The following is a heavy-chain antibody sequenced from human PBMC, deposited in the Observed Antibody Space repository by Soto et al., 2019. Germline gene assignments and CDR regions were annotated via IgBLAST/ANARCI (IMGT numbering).Heavy chain of an antibody. Sequence: ASVKVSCRASGYTFSTYGFSWVRQAPGQGLEWMGWIGADNGDTNYAQNFQGRVTMTTDTSTTTSYMELRSLTSDDTAVYFCARDWKGVEGFDPWGQGTLVTVSS. J-gene: IGHJ5*02. CDR3: ARDWKGVEGFDP. V-gene: IGHV1-18*01. CDR1: GYTFSTYG. D-gene: IGHD1-1*01. CDR2: IGADNGDT.